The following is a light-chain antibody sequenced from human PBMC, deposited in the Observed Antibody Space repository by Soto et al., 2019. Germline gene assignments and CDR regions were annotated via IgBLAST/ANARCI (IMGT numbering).Light chain of an antibody. CDR1: QRVTSSF. CDR2: AAS. J-gene: IGKJ1*01. Sequence: VLTQSPGTLSLSLGERPTLSCRASQRVTSSFLAWYQQVPGQPPRLLIYAASTRATGIPLRFTGGGSGTDFSLTIDRLEPEDSAVYFCQQYDNSAWTFGQGTKVDIK. V-gene: IGKV3-20*01. CDR3: QQYDNSAWT.